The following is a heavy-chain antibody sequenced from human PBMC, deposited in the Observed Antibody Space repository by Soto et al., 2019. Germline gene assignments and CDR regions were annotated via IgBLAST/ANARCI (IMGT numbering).Heavy chain of an antibody. CDR2: TYYRSKWYN. V-gene: IGHV6-1*01. Sequence: SPTLSLTCARSGDSVSSNSAASNWIRQSPSRGLEWLGRTYYRSKWYNDYAVSMKSRITINPDTSKTQFSLQLNSVTPEDTAVYYCARDRNRNYVTWFDPWGQGTLVTVSS. CDR3: ARDRNRNYVTWFDP. D-gene: IGHD1-7*01. J-gene: IGHJ5*02. CDR1: GDSVSSNSAA.